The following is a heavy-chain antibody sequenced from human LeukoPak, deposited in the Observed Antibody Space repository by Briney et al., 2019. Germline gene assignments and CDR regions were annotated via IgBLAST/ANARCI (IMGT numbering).Heavy chain of an antibody. D-gene: IGHD1-26*01. V-gene: IGHV4-4*07. CDR1: GGSLSSYY. CDR2: IYTSGST. J-gene: IGHJ6*03. CDR3: ASGIVGATGYYYYMDV. Sequence: SETLSLTCTVSGGSLSSYYWSWIRQPAGKGLEWIGRIYTSGSTNYNPSLKSRVTMSVDTSKNQFSLKLSSVTAADTAVYYCASGIVGATGYYYYMDVWGKGTTVTVSS.